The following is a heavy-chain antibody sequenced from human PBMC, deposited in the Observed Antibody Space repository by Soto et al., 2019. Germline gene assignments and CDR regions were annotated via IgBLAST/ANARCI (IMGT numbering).Heavy chain of an antibody. D-gene: IGHD2-15*01. V-gene: IGHV4-39*01. CDR1: GGSISSSSYY. CDR3: ARHLTYCSAGSCYSDFPYYGMDV. J-gene: IGHJ6*02. Sequence: QLQLQESGPGLVKPSETLSLTCTVSGGSISSSSYYWGWIRQPPGKGLEWIGSIFYSGSTYYNPSLKSRVPIPVDTSKNQFSLKLGSVTAADTAVYYCARHLTYCSAGSCYSDFPYYGMDVWGQGTTVTVSS. CDR2: IFYSGST.